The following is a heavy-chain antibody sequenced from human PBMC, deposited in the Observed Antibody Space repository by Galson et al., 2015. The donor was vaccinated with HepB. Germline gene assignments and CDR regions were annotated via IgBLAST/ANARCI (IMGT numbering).Heavy chain of an antibody. Sequence: SLRLSCAASGFTFSSYAMHWVRQAPGKGLEWVAVISYDGSNKYYADSVKGRFTISRDNSKNTLYLQMNSLRAEDTAVYYCARDSGDYLLEYYYYGMDVWGQGTTVTVSS. J-gene: IGHJ6*02. CDR1: GFTFSSYA. CDR3: ARDSGDYLLEYYYYGMDV. D-gene: IGHD4-17*01. CDR2: ISYDGSNK. V-gene: IGHV3-30-3*01.